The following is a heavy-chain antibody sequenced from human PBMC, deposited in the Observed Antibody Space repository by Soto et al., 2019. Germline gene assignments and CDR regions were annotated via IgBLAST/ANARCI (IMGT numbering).Heavy chain of an antibody. CDR2: IYYSGST. J-gene: IGHJ3*02. V-gene: IGHV4-31*03. D-gene: IGHD3-22*01. CDR1: GGSISRFCYY. Sequence: SETLSLTCTVSGGSISRFCYYWSWIRQHPGKGLEWIGYIYYSGSTYYNPSLKSRVTISVDTSKNQFSLKLSSVTAADTAVYYCARVPGGYDAFDIWGQGTMVTVSS. CDR3: ARVPGGYDAFDI.